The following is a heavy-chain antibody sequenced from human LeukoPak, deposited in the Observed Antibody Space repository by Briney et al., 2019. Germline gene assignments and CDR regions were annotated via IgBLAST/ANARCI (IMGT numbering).Heavy chain of an antibody. CDR2: IRYDGSNK. CDR1: GFTFSSYA. CDR3: AKDPGELSRGYYMDV. D-gene: IGHD1-26*01. J-gene: IGHJ6*03. V-gene: IGHV3-30*02. Sequence: PGGSLRLSCAASGFTFSSYAMHWVRQAPGKGLEWVAFIRYDGSNKYYADSVKGRFTISRDNSKNTLFLQMNSLRAEDTAVYSCAKDPGELSRGYYMDVWGKGTTVTVSS.